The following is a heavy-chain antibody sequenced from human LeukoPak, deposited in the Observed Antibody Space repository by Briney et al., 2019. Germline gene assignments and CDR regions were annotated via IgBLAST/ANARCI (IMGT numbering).Heavy chain of an antibody. CDR3: ARMDSGSYGDY. D-gene: IGHD1-26*01. V-gene: IGHV3-23*01. CDR1: GFTFSSYA. Sequence: GGSLRLSCAASGFTFSSYAMSWVRQAPGKGLEWVSAISGSGGSTYYADSVKGRFTISRDNSKNMLYLQMNSLRAEDTAVYYCARMDSGSYGDYWGQGTLVTVSS. J-gene: IGHJ4*02. CDR2: ISGSGGST.